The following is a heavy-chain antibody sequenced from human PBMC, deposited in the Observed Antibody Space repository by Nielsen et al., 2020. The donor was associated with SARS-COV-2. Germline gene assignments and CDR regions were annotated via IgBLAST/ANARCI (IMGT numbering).Heavy chain of an antibody. CDR2: ISYDGSNK. CDR1: GFTFSGSA. CDR3: AKDPRLRYCSSTSCYDGSFDY. D-gene: IGHD2-2*01. V-gene: IGHV3-30*04. J-gene: IGHJ4*02. Sequence: GGSLRLSCAASGFTFSGSAMHWVRQAPGKGLEWVAVISYDGSNKYYADSVKGRFTISRDNSKNTLYLQMNSLRAEDTAVYYCAKDPRLRYCSSTSCYDGSFDYWGQGTLVTVSS.